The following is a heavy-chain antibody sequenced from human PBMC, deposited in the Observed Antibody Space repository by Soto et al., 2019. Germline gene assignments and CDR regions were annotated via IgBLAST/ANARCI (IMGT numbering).Heavy chain of an antibody. CDR1: GFTFSSYG. D-gene: IGHD3-3*01. CDR2: IWYDGSNK. V-gene: IGHV3-33*01. J-gene: IGHJ6*02. Sequence: SLRLSCAASGFTFSSYGMHWVRQAPGKGLEWVAVIWYDGSNKYYADSLKGRFTISRDNSKNTLYLQMNSLRAEDTVVYYCSRDPGDYDFWSGYYIYGMDVWGQGTTVTVSS. CDR3: SRDPGDYDFWSGYYIYGMDV.